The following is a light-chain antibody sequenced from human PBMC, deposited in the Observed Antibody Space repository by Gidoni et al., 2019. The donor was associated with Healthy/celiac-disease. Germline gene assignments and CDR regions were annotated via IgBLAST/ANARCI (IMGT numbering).Light chain of an antibody. CDR1: QSIISY. CDR3: QQSYSTSWT. V-gene: IGKV1-39*01. Sequence: DIQMTQSPSSLSASVGDRVTITCRASQSIISYLNWYQQKPGKAPNLLIYAAYSLQSGVPSRFSGSGSGTDFTLTISSLQPEDFATYYCQQSYSTSWTFGQGTKVEIK. CDR2: AAY. J-gene: IGKJ1*01.